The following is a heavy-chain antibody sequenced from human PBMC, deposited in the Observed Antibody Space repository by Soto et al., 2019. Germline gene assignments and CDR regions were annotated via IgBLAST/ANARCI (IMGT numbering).Heavy chain of an antibody. V-gene: IGHV3-7*02. J-gene: IGHJ4*02. D-gene: IGHD3-22*01. CDR2: IRQDGSEK. CDR3: ARSPSSYYYDSSGYYLGWYYFDY. CDR1: GFTFSSNW. Sequence: GGSLRLSCVGSGFTFSSNWMTWVRQAPGKGLEWVGNIRQDGSEKNYVDSVKGRFTISRDNAKNSLYLQMNSLRAEDTAVYYCARSPSSYYYDSSGYYLGWYYFDYWGQGTLVTVS.